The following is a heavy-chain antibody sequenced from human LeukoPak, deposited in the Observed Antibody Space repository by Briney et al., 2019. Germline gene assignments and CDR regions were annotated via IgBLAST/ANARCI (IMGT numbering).Heavy chain of an antibody. D-gene: IGHD2-15*01. CDR2: INSDGSWT. Sequence: GGSLRLSCAASGNYWXHWVRQAPGKGLVWVSHINSDGSWTSYADSVKGRFTISKDNAKNTVYLQMNNLRAEDTAVYYCVSFYETYWGRGTLVTVSS. V-gene: IGHV3-74*01. CDR1: GNYW. J-gene: IGHJ4*02. CDR3: VSFYETY.